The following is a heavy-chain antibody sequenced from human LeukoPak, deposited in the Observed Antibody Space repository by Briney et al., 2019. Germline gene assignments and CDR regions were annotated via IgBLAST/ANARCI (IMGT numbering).Heavy chain of an antibody. D-gene: IGHD3-10*01. Sequence: GGSLRLSCAASGFTFDNYGLHWVRQAPGKGLEWVSAVSGSGESTDYADSVKSRFTISRDNFKNTLFLEMNSLRGEDTAIYYCAKGGMRSGPYYYYGLDVWGQGTPVTVSS. CDR2: VSGSGEST. V-gene: IGHV3-23*01. CDR3: AKGGMRSGPYYYYGLDV. CDR1: GFTFDNYG. J-gene: IGHJ6*02.